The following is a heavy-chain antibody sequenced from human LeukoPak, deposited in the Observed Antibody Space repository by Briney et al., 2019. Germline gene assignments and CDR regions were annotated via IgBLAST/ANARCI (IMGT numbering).Heavy chain of an antibody. J-gene: IGHJ4*02. D-gene: IGHD3-10*01. V-gene: IGHV3-74*01. CDR3: ARDPYTSGSR. CDR1: GLTLSNYW. CDR2: INSDGSST. Sequence: GGSLRLSCAASGLTLSNYWMHWVRQAPGKGLVWVSRINSDGSSTSYAESVKGRFTVSRDNAKNTLYLQMNSLRAEDTAVYYCARDPYTSGSRWRQGTLVTVSS.